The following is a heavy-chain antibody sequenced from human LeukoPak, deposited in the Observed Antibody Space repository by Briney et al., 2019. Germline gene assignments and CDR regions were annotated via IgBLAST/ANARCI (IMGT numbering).Heavy chain of an antibody. D-gene: IGHD3-10*01. CDR2: INHSGST. CDR3: ARNRKGSYFDY. Sequence: YWSWIRQPPGKGLEWIGEINHSGSTNYNPSLKSRVTISVDTSKNQFSLKLSSVTAADTAVYYCARNRKGSYFDYWGQGTLVTVSS. CDR1: Y. J-gene: IGHJ4*02. V-gene: IGHV4-34*01.